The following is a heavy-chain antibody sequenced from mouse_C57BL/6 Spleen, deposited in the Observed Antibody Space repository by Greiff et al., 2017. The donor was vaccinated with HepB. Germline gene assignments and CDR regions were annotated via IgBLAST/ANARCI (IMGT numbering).Heavy chain of an antibody. Sequence: QVHVKQSGAELARPGASVKMSCKASGYTFTSYTMHWVKQRPGQGLEWIGYINPSSGYTKYNQKFKDKATLTADKSSSTAYMQLSSLTSEDSAVYYCARSGVTTYFDYWGQGTTLTVSS. CDR1: GYTFTSYT. CDR3: ARSGVTTYFDY. CDR2: INPSSGYT. D-gene: IGHD2-5*01. J-gene: IGHJ2*01. V-gene: IGHV1-4*01.